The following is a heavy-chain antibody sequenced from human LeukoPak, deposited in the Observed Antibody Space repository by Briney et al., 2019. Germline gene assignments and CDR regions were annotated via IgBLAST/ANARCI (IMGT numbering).Heavy chain of an antibody. CDR2: ITNDGSST. J-gene: IGHJ6*02. CDR3: ARVGGSLLYYYYYGMDV. V-gene: IGHV3-74*01. Sequence: GGSLRLSCAASGLTFSSHWMHWVRQAPGKGLVWVSRITNDGSSTTYADSVKGRFTISRDNAKNMLYLQVNSLRAEDTAVYYCARVGGSLLYYYYYGMDVWGQGTTVTVSS. D-gene: IGHD1-26*01. CDR1: GLTFSSHW.